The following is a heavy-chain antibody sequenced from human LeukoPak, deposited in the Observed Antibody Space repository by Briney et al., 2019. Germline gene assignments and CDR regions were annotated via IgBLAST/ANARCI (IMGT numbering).Heavy chain of an antibody. CDR2: TYYSGNT. D-gene: IGHD3-10*01. CDR1: GGSISSGDYY. J-gene: IGHJ5*02. CDR3: ARVSGSGTYYGGYDHINSFAP. Sequence: SETLSLTSTASGGSISSGDYYWSWIRQPPGKGLEWIGYTYYSGNTYYNPSLKSRVTISVDTSKNQFSLKLSSVTAADTAVYYCARVSGSGTYYGGYDHINSFAPWGQGTLVTVSS. V-gene: IGHV4-30-4*01.